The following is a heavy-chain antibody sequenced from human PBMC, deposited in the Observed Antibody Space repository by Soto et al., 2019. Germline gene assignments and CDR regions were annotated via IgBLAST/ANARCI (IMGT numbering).Heavy chain of an antibody. D-gene: IGHD3-10*01. J-gene: IGHJ5*01. V-gene: IGHV3-66*01. CDR2: FYSGGST. Sequence: EVQLVESGGGLVQAGGSLRLSCAVSPFTVSSYYMTWVRQAPGKGLEWVSVFYSGGSTYYADSVKGRFTISRDNSKNTLYLQMNSLRVEDTAVYYCAVTIYGSGSYSDSWGQGTLVTVSS. CDR3: AVTIYGSGSYSDS. CDR1: PFTVSSYY.